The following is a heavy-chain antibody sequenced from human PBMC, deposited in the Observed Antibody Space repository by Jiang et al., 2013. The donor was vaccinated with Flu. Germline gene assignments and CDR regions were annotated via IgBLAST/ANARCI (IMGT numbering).Heavy chain of an antibody. CDR3: ARVIAAAGPDYYHYSYMDV. V-gene: IGHV1-69*06. CDR1: GGTFSTYA. Sequence: KASGGTFSTYAISWVRQAPGQGLEWMGGMVTLFETANYAQKFQGRVTISADISTSTAYMELSSLRSEDTAIYYCARVIAAAGPDYYHYSYMDVWGTGTTVTVSS. J-gene: IGHJ6*03. D-gene: IGHD6-13*01. CDR2: MVTLFETA.